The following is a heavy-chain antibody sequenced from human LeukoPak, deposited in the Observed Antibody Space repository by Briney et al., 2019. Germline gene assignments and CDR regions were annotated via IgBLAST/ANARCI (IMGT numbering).Heavy chain of an antibody. CDR2: INHSGST. Sequence: SETLSLTCAVYGGSFSGYYWSWIRQPPGKGLEWIGEINHSGSTNYNPSPKSRVTISVDTSKNQFSLKLSSVTAADTAVYYCARRALSWYVWGSYRPGFDYWGQGTLVTVSS. CDR1: GGSFSGYY. V-gene: IGHV4-34*01. D-gene: IGHD3-16*02. CDR3: ARRALSWYVWGSYRPGFDY. J-gene: IGHJ4*02.